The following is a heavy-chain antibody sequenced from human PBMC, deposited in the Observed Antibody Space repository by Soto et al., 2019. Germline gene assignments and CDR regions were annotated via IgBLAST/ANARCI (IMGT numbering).Heavy chain of an antibody. V-gene: IGHV3-23*01. J-gene: IGHJ3*02. CDR2: ISGSGGST. D-gene: IGHD4-17*01. CDR1: GFTFSSYA. Sequence: EVQLLESGGGLVQPGGSLRLSCAASGFTFSSYAMSWVRQAPGKGLEWVSAISGSGGSTYYADSVKGRFTISRDNSKNTLYLQMNSLRAEDTAVYYCAKDLGDYGDYVDAFDIWGPGTMVTVSS. CDR3: AKDLGDYGDYVDAFDI.